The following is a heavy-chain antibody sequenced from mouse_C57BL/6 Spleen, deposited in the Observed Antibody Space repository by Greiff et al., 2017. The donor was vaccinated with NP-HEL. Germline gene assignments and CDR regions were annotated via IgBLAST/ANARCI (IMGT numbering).Heavy chain of an antibody. D-gene: IGHD2-5*01. CDR2: INPNNGGT. CDR3: ARDYYSNLYWYFDV. Sequence: VQLQQSGPELVKPGASVKMSCKASGYTFTDYNMHWVKQSHGKSLEWIGYINPNNGGTSYNQKFKGKATLTVNKSSSTAYMELRSLTSEDSAVYYCARDYYSNLYWYFDVWGTGTTVTVSS. V-gene: IGHV1-22*01. CDR1: GYTFTDYN. J-gene: IGHJ1*03.